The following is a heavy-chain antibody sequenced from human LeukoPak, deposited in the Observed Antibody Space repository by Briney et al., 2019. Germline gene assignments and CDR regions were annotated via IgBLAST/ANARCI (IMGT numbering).Heavy chain of an antibody. CDR3: ARSQAGYYDSSGLNP. Sequence: ASVTVSCKASGYTFTSYGISWVRQAPGQGLEWMGWISAYNGNTNYAQKLQGRVTMTTDTSTSTAYMELRSLRSDDTAVYYCARSQAGYYDSSGLNPWGQGTLVTVSS. D-gene: IGHD3-22*01. J-gene: IGHJ5*02. CDR2: ISAYNGNT. V-gene: IGHV1-18*01. CDR1: GYTFTSYG.